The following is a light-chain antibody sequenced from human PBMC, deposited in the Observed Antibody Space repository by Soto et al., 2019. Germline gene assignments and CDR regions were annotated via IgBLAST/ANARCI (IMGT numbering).Light chain of an antibody. CDR2: AAS. CDR3: QQSYSTPRT. CDR1: QSISSY. Sequence: DIQMTQSPSSLSASVGDRVTITCRASQSISSYLNLYQQKPGKAPKLLIYAASSLQSGVPSRFSGSGSGTDFTPTISSLQPEDFATYYCQQSYSTPRTFGQGTKVDIK. J-gene: IGKJ1*01. V-gene: IGKV1-39*01.